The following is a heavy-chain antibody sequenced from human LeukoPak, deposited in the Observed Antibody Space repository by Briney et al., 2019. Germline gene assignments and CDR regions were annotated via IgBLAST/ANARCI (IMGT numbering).Heavy chain of an antibody. CDR2: IYTSGST. J-gene: IGHJ4*02. V-gene: IGHV4-4*07. CDR3: ARDVASSSSRTNYFDY. Sequence: SETLSLTCTVSGGSISSYYWSWIRQPAGKGLEWVGRIYTSGSTNYNPSLKSRVTMSVDTSKNQFSLKLSSVTAADTAVYYCARDVASSSSRTNYFDYWGQGTLVTVSS. D-gene: IGHD6-6*01. CDR1: GGSISSYY.